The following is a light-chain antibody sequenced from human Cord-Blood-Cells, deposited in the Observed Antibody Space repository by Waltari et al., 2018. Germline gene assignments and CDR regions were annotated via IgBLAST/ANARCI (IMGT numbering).Light chain of an antibody. Sequence: EIVMTQSPATLSVFQGERATLSCRASQSVSSNLAWYQQKPGQAPRLLIYVASTSATSIPARFSGSGSGTEFTLTISSLQSEDFAVYYCQQYNNWPYTFGQGTKLEIK. J-gene: IGKJ2*01. CDR2: VAS. V-gene: IGKV3-15*01. CDR3: QQYNNWPYT. CDR1: QSVSSN.